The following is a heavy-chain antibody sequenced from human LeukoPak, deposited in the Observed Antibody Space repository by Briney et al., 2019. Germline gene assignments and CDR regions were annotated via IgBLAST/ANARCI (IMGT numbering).Heavy chain of an antibody. CDR3: AKAFIAVAGGTDY. CDR1: GFTFSNYG. D-gene: IGHD6-19*01. J-gene: IGHJ4*02. V-gene: IGHV3-30*18. Sequence: GGSLRLSCAASGFTFSNYGMHWVRQAPGRGLEWVAVISYDGRNKYYADSVKGRFTISRDNSKNTLYLQMNSLRAEDTAVYYCAKAFIAVAGGTDYWGQGTLVTVSS. CDR2: ISYDGRNK.